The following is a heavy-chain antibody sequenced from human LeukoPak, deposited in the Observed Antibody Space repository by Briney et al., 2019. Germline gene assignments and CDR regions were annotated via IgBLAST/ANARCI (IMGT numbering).Heavy chain of an antibody. Sequence: SETLSLTCTVSGGSISSSSYYWGWIRQPAGKGLEWIGRIYTSGSTNYNPSLKSRVTMSVDTSKNQFSLKLSSVTAADTAVYYCARDLSYRLDPDRTLNYYYYGMDVWGQGTTVTVSS. CDR2: IYTSGST. D-gene: IGHD1-14*01. J-gene: IGHJ6*02. CDR3: ARDLSYRLDPDRTLNYYYYGMDV. V-gene: IGHV4-61*02. CDR1: GGSISSSSYY.